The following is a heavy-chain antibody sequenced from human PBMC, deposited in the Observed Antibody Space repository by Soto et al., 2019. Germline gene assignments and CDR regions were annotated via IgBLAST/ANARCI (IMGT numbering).Heavy chain of an antibody. V-gene: IGHV3-23*01. J-gene: IGHJ6*02. CDR2: ISGSGGST. CDR3: AKDYGSARYYYYGMDV. D-gene: IGHD6-6*01. CDR1: GFTFSSYA. Sequence: GSLRLSCAASGFTFSSYAMSWVRQAPGKGLEWVSAISGSGGSTYYADSVKGRFTISRDNSKNTLCLQMNSLRAEDTAVYYCAKDYGSARYYYYGMDVWGQGTTVTVSS.